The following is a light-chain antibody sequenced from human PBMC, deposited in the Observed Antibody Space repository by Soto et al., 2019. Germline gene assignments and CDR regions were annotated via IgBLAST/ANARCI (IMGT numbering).Light chain of an antibody. Sequence: EIVLTQSPGTLSLSPGERATLSCRASQSVSSNYLAWYQRKPGQAPRLLIYGASNGATGIPNRFSGSGSGTDFTLTITRLEPEDVVVYYCQQYGSSPPTFGQGTKVEI. V-gene: IGKV3-20*01. CDR2: GAS. CDR1: QSVSSNY. J-gene: IGKJ1*01. CDR3: QQYGSSPPT.